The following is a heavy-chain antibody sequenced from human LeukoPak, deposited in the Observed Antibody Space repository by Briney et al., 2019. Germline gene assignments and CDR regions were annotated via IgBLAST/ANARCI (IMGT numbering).Heavy chain of an antibody. D-gene: IGHD2-8*02. CDR3: ARSPYCTGGSCYLHY. CDR1: GGSISSGGYY. CDR2: IYYGGST. Sequence: PSETLSLTCTVSGGSISSGGYYWSWIRQYPGKGLEWIGYIYYGGSTYYTPSLKSRVTISVDTSENQFSLNLSSVTAADTAVYYCARSPYCTGGSCYLHYWGQGTLVTVSS. J-gene: IGHJ4*02. V-gene: IGHV4-31*03.